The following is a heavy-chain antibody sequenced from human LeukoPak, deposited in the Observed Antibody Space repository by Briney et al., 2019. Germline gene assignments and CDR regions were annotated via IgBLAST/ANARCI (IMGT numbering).Heavy chain of an antibody. V-gene: IGHV4-34*01. CDR3: AEVDYYYGMDV. J-gene: IGHJ6*02. Sequence: SETLSLTCAVYGGSFSGYYWSWIRQPPGKGLEWIGEINSGSTNYNPSLKSRVTISVDTSKNQFSLKLSSVIAADTAVYYCAEVDYYYGMDVWGQGTTVTVSS. CDR2: INSGST. CDR1: GGSFSGYY. D-gene: IGHD1-26*01.